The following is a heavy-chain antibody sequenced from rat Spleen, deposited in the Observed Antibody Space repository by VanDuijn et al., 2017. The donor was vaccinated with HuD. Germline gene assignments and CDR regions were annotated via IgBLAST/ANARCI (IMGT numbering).Heavy chain of an antibody. CDR1: GFTFSNYG. J-gene: IGHJ4*01. D-gene: IGHD1-12*03. CDR3: ARPDGYYHVAVMDA. CDR2: INPGGFNT. V-gene: IGHV5S13*01. Sequence: EVQLVESGGGLVQPGRSLKLSCAASGFTFSNYGMAWVRQTPTKGLEWVASINPGGFNTYYRDSVKGRFTVSRDNSKRTLYLQMDSLRAEDTATYYCARPDGYYHVAVMDAWGQGASVTVSS.